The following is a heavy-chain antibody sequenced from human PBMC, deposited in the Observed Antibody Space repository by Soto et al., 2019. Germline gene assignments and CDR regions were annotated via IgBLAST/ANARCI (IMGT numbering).Heavy chain of an antibody. Sequence: PGGSLRLSCEASGFSFGSYSMNWVRQAPGKGLEWVSFISGRGTTTYYADSVKGRFTVSRDNAKNSLPLEVNSLRDEDTAVYYCARLGYCSSATCKYYFYYYGMDVWGQGTTVTVSS. J-gene: IGHJ6*02. V-gene: IGHV3-48*02. D-gene: IGHD2-2*01. CDR2: ISGRGTTT. CDR3: ARLGYCSSATCKYYFYYYGMDV. CDR1: GFSFGSYS.